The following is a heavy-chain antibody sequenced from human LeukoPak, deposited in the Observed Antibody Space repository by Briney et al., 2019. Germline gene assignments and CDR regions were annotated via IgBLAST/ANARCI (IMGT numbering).Heavy chain of an antibody. Sequence: PSETLSLTCAVYGGSFSGYYWSWIRQPPGKGLEWIGEINHSGSTNYNPSLKSRVTISVDTSENQFSLKLSSVTAADTAVYYCARVARDYDFWSGYSSTNWFDPWGQGTLVTVSS. J-gene: IGHJ5*02. CDR2: INHSGST. V-gene: IGHV4-34*01. CDR3: ARVARDYDFWSGYSSTNWFDP. CDR1: GGSFSGYY. D-gene: IGHD3-3*01.